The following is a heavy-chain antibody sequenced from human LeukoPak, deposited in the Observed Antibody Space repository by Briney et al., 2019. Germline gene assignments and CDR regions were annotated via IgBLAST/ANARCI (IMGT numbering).Heavy chain of an antibody. J-gene: IGHJ4*02. CDR1: GFTFSSYG. CDR2: IRYDGSNK. CDR3: AKPRSSTSCFDY. V-gene: IGHV3-30*02. D-gene: IGHD2-2*01. Sequence: PGGFLRLSCAASGFTFSSYGMHWVRQAPGKGLEWVAFIRYDGSNKYYADSVKGRFTISRDNSKNTLYLQMNSLRAEDTAVYYCAKPRSSTSCFDYWGQGTLVTVSS.